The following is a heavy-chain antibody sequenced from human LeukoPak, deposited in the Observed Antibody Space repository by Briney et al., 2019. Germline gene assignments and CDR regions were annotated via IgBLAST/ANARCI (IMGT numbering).Heavy chain of an antibody. CDR3: ARSVDFWSGYQDY. J-gene: IGHJ4*02. CDR1: GFTFNSYG. CDR2: IWYDGSSK. Sequence: GGSLRLSCAASGFTFNSYGMHWVRQAPGKGVEWVAVIWYDGSSKYYAASVKGRFTISRDNSKNTLYLQMNSLRAEDTAVYYCARSVDFWSGYQDYWGQGTLVTVSS. V-gene: IGHV3-33*01. D-gene: IGHD3-3*01.